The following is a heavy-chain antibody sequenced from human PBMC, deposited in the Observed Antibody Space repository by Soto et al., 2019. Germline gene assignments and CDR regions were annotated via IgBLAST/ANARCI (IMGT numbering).Heavy chain of an antibody. D-gene: IGHD3-22*01. V-gene: IGHV4-39*01. Sequence: PSETLSLTCTVSGASISSYYWGWIRQPPGKGLEWIGSIYYSGSTYYNPSLKSRVTISVDTSKNQFSLKLSSVTAADTAVYYCARHWMDYYDSSGYYYSPYYFDYWGQGTLVTVSS. CDR1: GASISSYY. J-gene: IGHJ4*02. CDR3: ARHWMDYYDSSGYYYSPYYFDY. CDR2: IYYSGST.